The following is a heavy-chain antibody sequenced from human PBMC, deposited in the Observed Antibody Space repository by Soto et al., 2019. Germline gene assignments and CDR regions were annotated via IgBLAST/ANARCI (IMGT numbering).Heavy chain of an antibody. CDR1: GASIGSGGW. Sequence: SETLSLTCAVSGASIGSGGWWSWVRQPPGNGLEWIAEIFNDGNTNYSPSLKSRVTISVDKSQNQFYLNVYSVTAADTAVYYCARHQGWTGPDXWGQGTLVTVSX. D-gene: IGHD2-8*02. CDR3: ARHQGWTGPDX. J-gene: IGHJ5*02. CDR2: IFNDGNT. V-gene: IGHV4-4*02.